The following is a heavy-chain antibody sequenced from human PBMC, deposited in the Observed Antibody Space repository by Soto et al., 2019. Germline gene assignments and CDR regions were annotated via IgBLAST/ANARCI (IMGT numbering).Heavy chain of an antibody. J-gene: IGHJ4*02. CDR3: AKAGGVGYYFDY. Sequence: ASVKVSCKVSGYTLTELSMHWVRQAPGKGLEWMGGFDPEDGETIYAQKFQGRVTMTEDTSTDTAYMELSSLRSEDTAVYYCAKAGGVGYYFDYWGQGTLVTVSS. D-gene: IGHD1-26*01. V-gene: IGHV1-24*01. CDR2: FDPEDGET. CDR1: GYTLTELS.